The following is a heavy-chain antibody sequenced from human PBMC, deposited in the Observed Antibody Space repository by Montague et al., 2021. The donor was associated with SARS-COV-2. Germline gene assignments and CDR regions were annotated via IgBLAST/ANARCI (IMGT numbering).Heavy chain of an antibody. CDR3: ARAPIYRSSWYAYFDY. D-gene: IGHD6-13*01. CDR2: INYIGST. J-gene: IGHJ4*02. V-gene: IGHV4-59*01. Sequence: SETLSLTCTVSGDSMKNYYWSWIRQPPGKGLERIGDINYIGSTHYNPSLQSRVTLSKDTSKNQFSLRLTSVTAADTAMCFCARAPIYRSSWYAYFDYWGQGTLVTVSS. CDR1: GDSMKNYY.